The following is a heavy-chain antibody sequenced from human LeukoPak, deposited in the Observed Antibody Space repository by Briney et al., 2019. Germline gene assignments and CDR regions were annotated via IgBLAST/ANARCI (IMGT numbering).Heavy chain of an antibody. CDR1: GYTFTSYA. CDR3: ARVLSSSWYGDFDY. V-gene: IGHV1-18*01. J-gene: IGHJ4*02. CDR2: ISAYNGNT. Sequence: ASVKVSCKASGYTFTSYAMNWVRQAPGQGLEWMGWISAYNGNTNYAQKLQGRVTMTIDTSTSTAYMELRSLRSDDTAVYYCARVLSSSWYGDFDYWGQGTLVTVSS. D-gene: IGHD6-13*01.